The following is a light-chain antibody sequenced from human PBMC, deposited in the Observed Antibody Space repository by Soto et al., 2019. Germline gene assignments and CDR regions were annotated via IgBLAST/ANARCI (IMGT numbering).Light chain of an antibody. CDR2: KAS. CDR3: QQYSTYPFT. J-gene: IGKJ3*01. V-gene: IGKV1-5*03. CDR1: QSISSW. Sequence: DIQMTQSPSTQSASVGDRVTIACRASQSISSWLAWYQQKPGKAPKLLIYKASSLESGVPSRFSGSESGTEFTLAISGLQPDDLATYYCQQYSTYPFTFGPGTKVEIK.